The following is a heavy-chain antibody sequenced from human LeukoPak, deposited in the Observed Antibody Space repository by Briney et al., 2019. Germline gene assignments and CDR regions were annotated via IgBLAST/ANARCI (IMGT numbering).Heavy chain of an antibody. CDR3: ARAVGTDGYNLWVY. CDR2: IYYTGST. Sequence: TSETLSLTCTVSSGSISSSTYYWGWIRQPPGKGLEWIGTIYYTGSTYYNPSLKSRVTISVDTSKNQFSLKLTSVTAADTAVYYCARAVGTDGYNLWVYWGQGTLVTVSS. CDR1: SGSISSSTYY. D-gene: IGHD5-24*01. J-gene: IGHJ4*02. V-gene: IGHV4-39*07.